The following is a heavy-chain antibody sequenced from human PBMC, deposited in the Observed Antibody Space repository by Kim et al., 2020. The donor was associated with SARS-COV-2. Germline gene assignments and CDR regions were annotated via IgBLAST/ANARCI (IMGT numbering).Heavy chain of an antibody. CDR3: AKTRGGGDWTHFDY. Sequence: ADSVKGRCTISRYNSKNTLYLQMNSLRAEDTAVCYCAKTRGGGDWTHFDYWGQGTLVTVSS. V-gene: IGHV3-23*01. J-gene: IGHJ4*02. D-gene: IGHD2-21*02.